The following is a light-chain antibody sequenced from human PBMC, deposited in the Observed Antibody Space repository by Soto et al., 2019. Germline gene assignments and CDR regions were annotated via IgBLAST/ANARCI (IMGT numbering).Light chain of an antibody. CDR2: KAS. CDR1: ESIDSW. J-gene: IGKJ1*01. Sequence: DIQMTKSPSTLSASVGDRVTITCRASESIDSWLAWHQQKPGRAPKLLISKASSLESGVPSRFSGSGFGTEFTLTISSLQPDDFATYYCHQYNSYRAFGQGTKVDIK. V-gene: IGKV1-5*03. CDR3: HQYNSYRA.